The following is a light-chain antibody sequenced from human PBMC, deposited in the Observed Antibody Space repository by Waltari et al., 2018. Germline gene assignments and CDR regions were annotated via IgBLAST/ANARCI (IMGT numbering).Light chain of an antibody. CDR3: SSYTTSISYV. Sequence: QSALTQPASVSGSPGQSITISCTGTSSDIGVYNHVSWYQQPPGKAPKLMIYDVTNRPSGVSDRFAGSKSDYTASLTISGLQAEDEADYYCSSYTTSISYVFGTGTRVTVL. CDR1: SSDIGVYNH. V-gene: IGLV2-14*03. CDR2: DVT. J-gene: IGLJ1*01.